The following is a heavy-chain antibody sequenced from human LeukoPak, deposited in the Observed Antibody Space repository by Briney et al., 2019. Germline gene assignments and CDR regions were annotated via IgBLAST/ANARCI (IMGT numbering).Heavy chain of an antibody. CDR3: ARLNYYTLSGYYFDY. CDR1: GGSISSSSYY. CDR2: IYYSGTT. Sequence: PSETLSLTCTVSGGSISSSSYYWGWIRQPPGKELEWVGSIYYSGTTYYNPSLKSRVSISVDTSKNQLSLKLSSVTAADTAVYYCARLNYYTLSGYYFDYWGQGTLVTVSS. V-gene: IGHV4-39*01. J-gene: IGHJ4*02. D-gene: IGHD3-22*01.